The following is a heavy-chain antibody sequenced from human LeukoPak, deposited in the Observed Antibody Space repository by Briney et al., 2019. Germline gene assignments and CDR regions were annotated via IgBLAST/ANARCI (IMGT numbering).Heavy chain of an antibody. CDR1: GLTVSNDY. D-gene: IGHD6-13*01. J-gene: IGHJ4*02. CDR3: ARSRSSSWYGDY. Sequence: HPGGSLRLSCAASGLTVSNDYMSWVRQAPVKGLEWVSVIFSDGSTYYAHSVKGRFTISRDNSKNTLYLQMNSLRAEDTAVYYCARSRSSSWYGDYWGQGTLVTVSS. CDR2: IFSDGST. V-gene: IGHV3-66*01.